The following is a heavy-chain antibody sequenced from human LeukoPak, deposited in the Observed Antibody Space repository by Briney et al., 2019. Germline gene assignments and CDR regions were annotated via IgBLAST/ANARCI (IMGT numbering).Heavy chain of an antibody. CDR2: INHNGNVN. CDR1: GFTFSSYW. CDR3: ATLDTAEGY. V-gene: IGHV3-7*01. Sequence: GGSLRLSCAASGFTFSSYWMNWARQAPGKGLEWVASINHNGNVNYYVDSVKGRFTISRDNAKNSLYLQMNSLRAEDTAVYCCATLDTAEGYWGQGTLVTVSS. J-gene: IGHJ4*02. D-gene: IGHD5-18*01.